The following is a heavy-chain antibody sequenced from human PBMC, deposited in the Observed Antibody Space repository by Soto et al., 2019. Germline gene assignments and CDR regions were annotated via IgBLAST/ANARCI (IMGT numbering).Heavy chain of an antibody. J-gene: IGHJ4*02. V-gene: IGHV1-69*06. Sequence: QVQLVQSGAEVKKPGSSVKVSCKASGGTFSSYAISWVRQAPGQGLEWMGGIIPIFGTANYAQKFQGRVTITADKSTSTAYMELSSLRSEDTAVYYCAMGSRYYDILTGYSTAFSLSYWGQGTLVTVSS. CDR1: GGTFSSYA. D-gene: IGHD3-9*01. CDR2: IIPIFGTA. CDR3: AMGSRYYDILTGYSTAFSLSY.